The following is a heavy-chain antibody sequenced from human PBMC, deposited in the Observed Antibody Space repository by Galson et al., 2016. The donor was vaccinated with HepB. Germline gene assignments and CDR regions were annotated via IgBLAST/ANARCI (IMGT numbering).Heavy chain of an antibody. CDR2: IRGSEAMT. Sequence: SLRLSCAASGFSFYTYAMSWVRQAPGKGLEWVSVIRGSEAMTFYADSVKGRFTISRDASKNTLYLQMNSLRVEDTAMYYCAKSIRPDWNELDYWGQGALVTVSS. CDR3: AKSIRPDWNELDY. J-gene: IGHJ4*02. CDR1: GFSFYTYA. D-gene: IGHD1-1*01. V-gene: IGHV3-23*01.